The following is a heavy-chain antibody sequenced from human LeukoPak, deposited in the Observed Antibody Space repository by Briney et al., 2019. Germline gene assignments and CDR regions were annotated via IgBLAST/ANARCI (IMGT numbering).Heavy chain of an antibody. CDR1: GFTVSSNY. CDR3: ARESGYYDSSGLGYFDY. CDR2: IYSGGST. D-gene: IGHD3-22*01. J-gene: IGHJ4*02. V-gene: IGHV3-66*01. Sequence: PGGSLRLSCAASGFTVSSNYMSWVRQAPGKGLERVSVIYSGGSTYYADSVKGRFTISRDNSKNTLYLQMNSLRAEDTAVYYCARESGYYDSSGLGYFDYWGQGTLVTVSS.